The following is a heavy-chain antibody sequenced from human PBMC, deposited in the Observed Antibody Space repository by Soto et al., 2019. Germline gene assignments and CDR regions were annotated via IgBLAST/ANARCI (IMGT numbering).Heavy chain of an antibody. CDR3: ARALYYYDSSASRDAFDI. V-gene: IGHV1-69*01. D-gene: IGHD3-22*01. CDR1: GGTFSSYA. J-gene: IGHJ3*02. Sequence: QVQLVQSGAEVKKPGSSVKVSCKASGGTFSSYAISWVRQAPGQGLEWMGGIIPIFGTANYAQKFQGRVTITADESTSTAYMELSSLRSEDTAVYYCARALYYYDSSASRDAFDIWGQGTMVTVSS. CDR2: IIPIFGTA.